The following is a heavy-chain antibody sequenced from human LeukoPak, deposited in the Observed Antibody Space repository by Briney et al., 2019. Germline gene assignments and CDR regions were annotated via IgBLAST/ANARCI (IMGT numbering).Heavy chain of an antibody. Sequence: VASVKVSCKASGYTFTGYYMHWVRQAPGQGLEWMGGINPNSGGTNYAQKFQGRVTITADKSTSTAYMELSSLRSEDTAVYYCATMTTGSIGAFDIWGQGTMVTVSS. CDR1: GYTFTGYY. CDR3: ATMTTGSIGAFDI. V-gene: IGHV1-2*02. J-gene: IGHJ3*02. D-gene: IGHD4-17*01. CDR2: INPNSGGT.